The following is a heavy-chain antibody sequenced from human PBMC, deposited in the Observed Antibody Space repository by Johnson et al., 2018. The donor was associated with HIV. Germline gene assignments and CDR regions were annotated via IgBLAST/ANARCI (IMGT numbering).Heavy chain of an antibody. J-gene: IGHJ3*02. V-gene: IGHV3-15*01. CDR2: IKSNTDGGTA. Sequence: VQLVESGGGLVKPGGSLRLSCAASEFTFSKAWMNWVRQAPGKGLEWVGRIKSNTDGGTADYAAPVNGRFTISSDDSKDTLYREMKSLKTEDTAIYYCTTEVMEWELQIGWTRAFDIWGQGTMVTVSS. CDR1: EFTFSKAW. D-gene: IGHD1-26*01. CDR3: TTEVMEWELQIGWTRAFDI.